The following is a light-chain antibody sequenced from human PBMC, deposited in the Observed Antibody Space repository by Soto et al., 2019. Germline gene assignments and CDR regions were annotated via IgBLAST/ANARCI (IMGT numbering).Light chain of an antibody. CDR2: DAS. V-gene: IGKV1-5*01. CDR3: QQYNSYSPVT. Sequence: DIQMTQSPSTLSASVGDRVTITCRASQSISSWLAWYQQKPGKAPKLLIYDASSLESGVPSRFSGSGSGTEFTLSISSLQPDDFATYYGQQYNSYSPVTFGQGTKVEI. J-gene: IGKJ1*01. CDR1: QSISSW.